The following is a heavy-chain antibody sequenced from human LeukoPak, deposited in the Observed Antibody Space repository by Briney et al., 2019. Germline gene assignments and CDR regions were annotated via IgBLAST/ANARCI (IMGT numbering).Heavy chain of an antibody. D-gene: IGHD2-2*01. CDR2: IYYSGSP. CDR3: ARMEAEDIVVVPAAGRKRYSYYYMDV. CDR1: GGSISSSSYY. Sequence: SETLSLTCTVSGGSISSSSYYWGWLRQPPGKGLEWFGSIYYSGSPYYHPSLKSRVTMSVDTPKNQFSLKLSSVTAADKAVYYCARMEAEDIVVVPAAGRKRYSYYYMDVWGKGTTVTVSS. J-gene: IGHJ6*03. V-gene: IGHV4-39*01.